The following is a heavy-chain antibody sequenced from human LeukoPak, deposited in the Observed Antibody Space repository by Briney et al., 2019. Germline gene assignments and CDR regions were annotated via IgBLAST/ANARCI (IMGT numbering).Heavy chain of an antibody. V-gene: IGHV3-48*03. J-gene: IGHJ6*04. CDR3: AELGITMIGGV. D-gene: IGHD3-10*02. CDR2: ISSSGSTI. Sequence: GGSLRLSCAASGFTFSSYEMNWVRRAPGKGLEWVSYISSSGSTIYYADSVKGRFTISRDNAKNSLYLRMNSLRAEDTAVYYCAELGITMIGGVWGKGTTVTISS. CDR1: GFTFSSYE.